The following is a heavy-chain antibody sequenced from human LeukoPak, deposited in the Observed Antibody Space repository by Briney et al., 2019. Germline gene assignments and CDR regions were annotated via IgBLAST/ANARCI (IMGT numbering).Heavy chain of an antibody. Sequence: PGGSLRLSCAASGFTFSDYYMSWIRQAPGKGLEWVSYISSSGSTIYYADSVKGRFTISRDNAKNSLYLQMNSLRAEDTVVYYCARSLLAHDAFDIWGQGTMVTVSS. D-gene: IGHD3-3*01. J-gene: IGHJ3*02. CDR3: ARSLLAHDAFDI. CDR2: ISSSGSTI. V-gene: IGHV3-11*04. CDR1: GFTFSDYY.